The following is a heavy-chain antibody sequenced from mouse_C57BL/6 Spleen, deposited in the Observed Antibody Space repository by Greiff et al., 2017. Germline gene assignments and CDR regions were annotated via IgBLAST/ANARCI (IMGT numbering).Heavy chain of an antibody. CDR3: AIYCGSSYWYFDV. D-gene: IGHD1-1*01. Sequence: QVQLQQPGAELVKPGASVKVSCKASGYTFTSYWMHWVKQRPGQGLEWIGRIHPSDSDTNYNQKFKGKATMTVDNSSSTAYMQLSSLTSEDSAVYSCAIYCGSSYWYFDVWGPGTTVTVSS. V-gene: IGHV1-74*01. CDR2: IHPSDSDT. CDR1: GYTFTSYW. J-gene: IGHJ1*01.